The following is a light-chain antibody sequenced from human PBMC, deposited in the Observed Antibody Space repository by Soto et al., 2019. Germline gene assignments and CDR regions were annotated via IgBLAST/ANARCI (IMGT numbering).Light chain of an antibody. CDR1: QSISSY. V-gene: IGKV1-39*01. CDR3: QQSYNTPRT. CDR2: AAS. Sequence: DIQMTQSPSSLSASVGDRVTITCRASQSISSYLSWYQQKAGKAPKLLIYAASNLQSGVLSRFSGGGSGTDFTLTNTSLQPEDFATYYCQQSYNTPRTFGQGTKVEIK. J-gene: IGKJ1*01.